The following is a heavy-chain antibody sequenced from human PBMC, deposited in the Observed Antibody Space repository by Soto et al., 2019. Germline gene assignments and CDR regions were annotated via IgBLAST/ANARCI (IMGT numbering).Heavy chain of an antibody. J-gene: IGHJ4*02. Sequence: SETLSLTCSVSGGSMRGSTSNFYWSWIRQSSGKGLEWIGSIYYTGITNYNPSLKSRVTMSVDTSKNQFSLKLSSVTAADTAVYYCARHRGYYDILTGYYTELNFDYWGQGTLVTVSS. CDR1: GGSMRGSTSNFY. CDR3: ARHRGYYDILTGYYTELNFDY. CDR2: IYYTGIT. D-gene: IGHD3-9*01. V-gene: IGHV4-59*08.